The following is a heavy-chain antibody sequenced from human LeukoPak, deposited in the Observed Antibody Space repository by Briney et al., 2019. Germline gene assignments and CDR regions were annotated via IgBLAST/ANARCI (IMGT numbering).Heavy chain of an antibody. V-gene: IGHV3-30*18. D-gene: IGHD6-6*01. CDR2: ISYDGSNK. Sequence: GGSLGLSCAASGFTFSSYGMHWVRQAPGKGLEWVAVISYDGSNKYYADSVKGRFTISRDNSKNTLYLQMNSLRAEDTAVYYCAKDEISGFAARRPPIGYWGQGTLVTVSS. CDR3: AKDEISGFAARRPPIGY. CDR1: GFTFSSYG. J-gene: IGHJ4*02.